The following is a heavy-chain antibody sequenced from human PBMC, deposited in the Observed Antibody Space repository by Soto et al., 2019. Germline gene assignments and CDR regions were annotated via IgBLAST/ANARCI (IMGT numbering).Heavy chain of an antibody. Sequence: PSETLSLTCTVSGGSISSGDYYWSWIRQPPGKGLEWIGYIYYSGSTYYNPSLKSRVTISVDTSKNQFPLKLSSVTAADTAVYYCARGLWYGRGYYYYGMDVWGQGTTVTVSS. V-gene: IGHV4-30-4*01. D-gene: IGHD2-21*01. CDR1: GGSISSGDYY. CDR3: ARGLWYGRGYYYYGMDV. J-gene: IGHJ6*02. CDR2: IYYSGST.